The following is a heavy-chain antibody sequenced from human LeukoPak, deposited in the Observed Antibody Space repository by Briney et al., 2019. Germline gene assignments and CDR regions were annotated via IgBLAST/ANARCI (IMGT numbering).Heavy chain of an antibody. V-gene: IGHV3-21*01. Sequence: GGSLRLSCAASGFTFSSYSMNWVRQAPGKGLEWVSSISSSSSYIYYADSVKGRFTISRDNAKNSLYLQMNSLRAEDTAVYYCARDLEGDYSFDYWGQGTLVTVSS. J-gene: IGHJ4*02. D-gene: IGHD2-21*02. CDR2: ISSSSSYI. CDR3: ARDLEGDYSFDY. CDR1: GFTFSSYS.